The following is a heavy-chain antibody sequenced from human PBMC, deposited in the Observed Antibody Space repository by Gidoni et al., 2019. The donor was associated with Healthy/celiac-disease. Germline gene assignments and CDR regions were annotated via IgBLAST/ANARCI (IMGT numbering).Heavy chain of an antibody. Sequence: QVQLVESGGGVVQPGRSLRLSCTASGFTFRRYGMHWVRQAPGKGLEWVAVISYDGSNKYYADSVKGRFTISRDNSKNTLYLQMNSLRAEDTAVYYCAKDQPEGDYYDSSGYGGMDVWGQGTTVTVSS. J-gene: IGHJ6*02. CDR3: AKDQPEGDYYDSSGYGGMDV. V-gene: IGHV3-30*18. CDR2: ISYDGSNK. D-gene: IGHD3-22*01. CDR1: GFTFRRYG.